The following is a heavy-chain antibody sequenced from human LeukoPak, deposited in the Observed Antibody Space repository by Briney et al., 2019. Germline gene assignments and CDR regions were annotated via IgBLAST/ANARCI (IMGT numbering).Heavy chain of an antibody. V-gene: IGHV3-7*05. CDR1: GYTFINYG. CDR2: IKQDGSEK. J-gene: IGHJ4*02. Sequence: SCKASGYTFINYGITWVRQAPGKGLEWVANIKQDGSEKYYVGSVKGRFTISRDNAKNSLYLQMNSLRAEDTALYYCAREDQPRGTFDYWGQGILVTVSS. D-gene: IGHD2-15*01. CDR3: AREDQPRGTFDY.